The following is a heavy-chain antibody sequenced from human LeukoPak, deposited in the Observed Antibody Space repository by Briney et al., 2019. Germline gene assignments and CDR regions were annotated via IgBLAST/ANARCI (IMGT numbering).Heavy chain of an antibody. CDR3: ARETTVTLPYYYYYMDV. V-gene: IGHV4-39*07. J-gene: IGHJ6*03. Sequence: PSETLSLTCTVSGGSINTTNYYWGWIRQPPGKGLEWIGSIYFSGNTYYNPSLESRVTISVDTSKNQFSLKLSSMTAADTAVYYCARETTVTLPYYYYYMDVWDKGTTVTVSS. CDR1: GGSINTTNYY. D-gene: IGHD4-17*01. CDR2: IYFSGNT.